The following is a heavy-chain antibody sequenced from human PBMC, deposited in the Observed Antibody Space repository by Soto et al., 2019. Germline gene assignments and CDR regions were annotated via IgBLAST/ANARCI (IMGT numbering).Heavy chain of an antibody. CDR3: ARGITHPTPHDY. D-gene: IGHD1-20*01. CDR1: GGSFSSYT. J-gene: IGHJ4*02. Sequence: SVKVSCKASGGSFSSYTISWVRQAPGQGLEWMGRIIPSLGKANYAQKFQGRVTITRDKSTSTAYMELSSLRSEDTAVYYCARGITHPTPHDYWGQGTLVTVSS. V-gene: IGHV1-69*08. CDR2: IIPSLGKA.